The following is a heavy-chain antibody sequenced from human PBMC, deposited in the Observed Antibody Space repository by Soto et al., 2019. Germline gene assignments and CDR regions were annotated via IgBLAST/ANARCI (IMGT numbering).Heavy chain of an antibody. CDR1: GGSINYNSYY. J-gene: IGHJ5*01. Sequence: SETLSLTCSVSGGSINYNSYYWGWIRQPPGKGLEWVGGIFYTGTTYYSPSLKDRVTISVDTSKNSFSLNLASVTAADTAVYFCARLVVVAPVANAWGQEPWSPSPQ. D-gene: IGHD2-2*01. CDR2: IFYTGTT. V-gene: IGHV4-39*02. CDR3: ARLVVVAPVANA.